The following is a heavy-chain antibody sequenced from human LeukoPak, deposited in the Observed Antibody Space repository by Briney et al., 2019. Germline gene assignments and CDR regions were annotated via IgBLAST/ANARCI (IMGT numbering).Heavy chain of an antibody. Sequence: PGGSLRLSCAASGFTFSSYAMSWVRQAPGKGLEWVSAISGSGGSTYYADSVKGRFTISRDNSKNTLYLQMSSLRAEDTAVYYCAKAGSSGWSTFDYWGQGTLVTVSS. CDR2: ISGSGGST. D-gene: IGHD6-19*01. CDR1: GFTFSSYA. J-gene: IGHJ4*02. CDR3: AKAGSSGWSTFDY. V-gene: IGHV3-23*01.